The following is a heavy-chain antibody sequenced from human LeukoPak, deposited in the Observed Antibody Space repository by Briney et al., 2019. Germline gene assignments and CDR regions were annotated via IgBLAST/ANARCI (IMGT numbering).Heavy chain of an antibody. J-gene: IGHJ4*02. CDR1: GGSISSNNW. V-gene: IGHV4-4*02. Sequence: SETLSLTCAVSGGSISSNNWWGWVRQPPGKGLEWIGEIYHIGSTNYNPSLESRLTISVDKSKNQFSLKLNSVTAADTAVYYCARLSGSSWLDYWGQGTLVTVSS. CDR2: IYHIGST. CDR3: ARLSGSSWLDY. D-gene: IGHD6-13*01.